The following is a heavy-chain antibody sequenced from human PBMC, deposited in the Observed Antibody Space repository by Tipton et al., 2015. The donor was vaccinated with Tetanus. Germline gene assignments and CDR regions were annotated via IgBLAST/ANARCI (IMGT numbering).Heavy chain of an antibody. D-gene: IGHD2-21*01. CDR1: GGSISGSRNF. CDR3: ARDSHVGAPVVICFDR. CDR2: VDYTGPT. V-gene: IGHV4-39*02. Sequence: TLSLTCTVSGGSISGSRNFWGWIRQTPARGLEWIGSVDYTGPTYHNPSLKSRVTLSVDVSKNQFSLRVSSVTAADTALYFCARDSHVGAPVVICFDRWGLGTLVTVSS. J-gene: IGHJ4*02.